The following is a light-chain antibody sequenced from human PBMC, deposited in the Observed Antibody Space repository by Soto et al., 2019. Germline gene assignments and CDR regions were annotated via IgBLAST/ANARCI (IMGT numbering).Light chain of an antibody. CDR2: EVS. CDR1: GTDVGGYNY. J-gene: IGLJ3*02. CDR3: CLFTSRSTWL. V-gene: IGLV2-14*01. Sequence: QSALTQPASVSGSPGQSVTISCTGTGTDVGGYNYVSWYQHHPGKAPKLMIYEVSNRPPGVSNRFSGSKSGNTASLSISGLQAEDEADHYCCLFTSRSTWLFGGGTKVTVL.